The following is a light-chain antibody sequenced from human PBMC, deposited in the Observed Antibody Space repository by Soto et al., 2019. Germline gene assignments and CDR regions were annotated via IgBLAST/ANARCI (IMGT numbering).Light chain of an antibody. J-gene: IGKJ1*01. CDR2: DAS. CDR1: QSVSSN. V-gene: IGKV3-15*01. CDR3: QQYNNWPPWT. Sequence: EIVMTQSPATLSVSPGERATLSCRASQSVSSNLAWYQQKPGQAPRLLIYDASTRATGIPARFSGSGSGTEFTLTISSLQSEDFALYYCQQYNNWPPWTFGQGTKVETK.